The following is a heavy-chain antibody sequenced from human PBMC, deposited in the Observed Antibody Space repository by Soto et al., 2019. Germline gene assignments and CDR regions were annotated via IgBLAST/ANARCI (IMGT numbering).Heavy chain of an antibody. CDR1: GYTFTNYA. Sequence: VASVKVSCKASGYTFTNYATHWVRQAPGQRLEWMGWINAGNGNTKYSQKFQGRVTITRDTSTSTAYMELRSLRSDDTAVYYCTREGGALIYFRGRDVWGKGPTVTAS. V-gene: IGHV1-3*01. CDR3: TREGGALIYFRGRDV. CDR2: INAGNGNT. D-gene: IGHD3-9*01. J-gene: IGHJ6*04.